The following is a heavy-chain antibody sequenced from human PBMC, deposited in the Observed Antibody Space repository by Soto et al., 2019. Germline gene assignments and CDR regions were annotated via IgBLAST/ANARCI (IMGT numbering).Heavy chain of an antibody. D-gene: IGHD2-15*01. CDR2: IYDSGST. V-gene: IGHV4-30-4*01. CDR3: AREVVEGATPFDY. J-gene: IGHJ4*02. Sequence: QVQLQESGPGLVKPSQTLSLTCTVSGGSISSGDYYWSWIRQPPGKGLEWIGHIYDSGSTYYNPSLQSRVTVSVDTSKNQFSLNLSSVIAADTALYYCAREVVEGATPFDYWGQGIQVTVSS. CDR1: GGSISSGDYY.